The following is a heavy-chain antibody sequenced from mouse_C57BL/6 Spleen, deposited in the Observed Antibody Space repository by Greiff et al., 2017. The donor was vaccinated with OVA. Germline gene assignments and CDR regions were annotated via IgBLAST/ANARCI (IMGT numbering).Heavy chain of an antibody. CDR2: ISYSGST. J-gene: IGHJ1*03. V-gene: IGHV3-1*01. Sequence: EVQLQESGPGMVKPSQSLSLTCTVTGYSITSGYDWHWIRHFPGNKLEWMGYISYSGSTNYNPSLKSRISITHDTSKNHFFLKLNSVTTEDTATYYCARGGITTVVAPGYFDVWGTGTTVTVSS. CDR3: ARGGITTVVAPGYFDV. D-gene: IGHD1-1*01. CDR1: GYSITSGYD.